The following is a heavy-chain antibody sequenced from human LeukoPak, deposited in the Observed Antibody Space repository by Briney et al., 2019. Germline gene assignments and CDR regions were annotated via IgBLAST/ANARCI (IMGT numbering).Heavy chain of an antibody. J-gene: IGHJ4*02. CDR3: ALIPYCTTATCYYFDY. V-gene: IGHV1-18*01. Sequence: ASVKVSCKASGYTFNSYAFSWVRQAPGQGLEWVGWISSYNGNTNYAQKLQGRVTMTTDTSTSTTYMELRSLRSDDTAVYYCALIPYCTTATCYYFDYWGQGTLVTVTS. CDR1: GYTFNSYA. CDR2: ISSYNGNT. D-gene: IGHD2-2*01.